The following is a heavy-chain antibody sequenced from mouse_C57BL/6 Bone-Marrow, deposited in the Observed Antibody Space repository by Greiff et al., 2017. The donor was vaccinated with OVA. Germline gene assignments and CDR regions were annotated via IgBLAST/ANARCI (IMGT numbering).Heavy chain of an antibody. CDR1: EYEFPSHD. CDR2: INSDGGST. D-gene: IGHD2-4*01. V-gene: IGHV5-2*01. J-gene: IGHJ4*01. Sequence: DVKLVESGGGLVQPGESLKLSCESNEYEFPSHDMSWVRKTPEKRLELVAAINSDGGSTYYPDTMERRYINAKDNTKKNLYRQMSNLRSENTALYDCASQDLLRLRRTIGPIARDYWGQGTSVTGSS. CDR3: ASQDLLRLRRTIGPIARDY.